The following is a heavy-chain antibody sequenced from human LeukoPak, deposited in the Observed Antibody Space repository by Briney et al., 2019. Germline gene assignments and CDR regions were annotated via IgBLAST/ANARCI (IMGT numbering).Heavy chain of an antibody. Sequence: GGSLRLSCAASEFTFSSYAMQWVRQAPGKGLEWVSGISASGGSTWYADSVKGRFTISRDNSKNTLYLQMNSLRAEDTAVYYCARDLSPVVRASPMGYWGQGTPVTVSS. D-gene: IGHD3-10*01. CDR2: ISASGGST. J-gene: IGHJ4*02. V-gene: IGHV3-23*01. CDR3: ARDLSPVVRASPMGY. CDR1: EFTFSSYA.